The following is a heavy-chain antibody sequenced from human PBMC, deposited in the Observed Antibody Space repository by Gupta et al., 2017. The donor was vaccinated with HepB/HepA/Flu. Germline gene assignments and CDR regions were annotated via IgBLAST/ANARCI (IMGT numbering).Heavy chain of an antibody. CDR2: TYYMSKWED. J-gene: IGHJ3*02. CDR1: GDSFSRQRPA. V-gene: IGHV6-1*01. D-gene: IGHD3-16*01. CDR3: ARERWGGVGDTFACDI. Sequence: QVQLPQSGPGLVKPSQTLSLPCVISGDSFSRQRPAWHWIRQSPSRGLEWVVRTYYMSKWEDDCAVAVKGRITINPDISNNQFSLQLNSVTPEDTAVYYCARERWGGVGDTFACDIWGQVIMVTVSS.